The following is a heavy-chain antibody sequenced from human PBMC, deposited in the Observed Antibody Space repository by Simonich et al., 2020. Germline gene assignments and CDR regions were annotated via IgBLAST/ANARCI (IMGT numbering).Heavy chain of an antibody. J-gene: IGHJ4*02. Sequence: QVQLVQSVAEVKKPVASVKVSCKASGYTLTSYGISCVRQAPGKGLEWRGWISAYNGNTNYAQKLQGGVTRTTDKSTSTAYMELRSLRSDATAVYYCARDQGGRAAAATDYWGQGTLVTVSS. CDR3: ARDQGGRAAAATDY. V-gene: IGHV1-18*01. CDR2: ISAYNGNT. D-gene: IGHD6-13*01. CDR1: GYTLTSYG.